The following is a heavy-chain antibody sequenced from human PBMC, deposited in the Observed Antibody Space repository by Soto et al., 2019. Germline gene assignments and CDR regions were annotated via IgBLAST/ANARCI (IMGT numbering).Heavy chain of an antibody. Sequence: ASVKVSYKASGYTFSDYYIHWVQQAPGQGLEWMGWISPNSGGTKYAPKFQGGVTMTRDTSITAAYMELSRLRSGDTAVYYCARAIRRGGGFDYWGQGTLVTVSS. D-gene: IGHD3-10*01. V-gene: IGHV1-2*02. J-gene: IGHJ4*02. CDR1: GYTFSDYY. CDR3: ARAIRRGGGFDY. CDR2: ISPNSGGT.